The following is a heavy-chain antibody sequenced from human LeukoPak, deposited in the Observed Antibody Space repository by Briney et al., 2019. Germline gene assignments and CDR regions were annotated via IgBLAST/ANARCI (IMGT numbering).Heavy chain of an antibody. CDR1: GGSISSTTYY. D-gene: IGHD2-8*01. CDR2: MSYRGTT. Sequence: SETLSLTCTVSGGSISSTTYYWGWIRQPPGKGLEWIGSMSYRGTTYYNPSLKSRVTISVDTSKNQFSLKLSSVTAADTAVYYCARDYCTNGVCPPNEGSGLSHWGYWGQGTLVTVSS. V-gene: IGHV4-39*07. CDR3: ARDYCTNGVCPPNEGSGLSHWGY. J-gene: IGHJ4*02.